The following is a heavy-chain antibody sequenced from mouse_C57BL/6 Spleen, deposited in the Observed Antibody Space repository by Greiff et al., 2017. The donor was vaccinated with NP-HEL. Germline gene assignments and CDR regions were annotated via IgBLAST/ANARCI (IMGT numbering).Heavy chain of an antibody. CDR1: GFTFSDYG. CDR2: ISSGSSTI. Sequence: EVQRVESGGGLVKPGGSLKLSCAASGFTFSDYGMHWVRQAPEKGLEWVAYISSGSSTIYYADTVKGRFTISRDNAKNTLFLQMTSLRSEDTAMYYCAKDYSNSYWYFDVWGTRTTVTVSS. D-gene: IGHD2-5*01. J-gene: IGHJ1*03. V-gene: IGHV5-17*01. CDR3: AKDYSNSYWYFDV.